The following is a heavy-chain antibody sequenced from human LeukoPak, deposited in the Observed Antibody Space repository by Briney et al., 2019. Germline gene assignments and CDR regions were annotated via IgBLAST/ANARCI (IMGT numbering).Heavy chain of an antibody. CDR3: AKDMQTWPRFPDY. J-gene: IGHJ4*02. CDR1: GFAFSTYT. V-gene: IGHV3-30-3*01. CDR2: MSFDGSSK. Sequence: GGSLRLSCAASGFAFSTYTMHWVRQAPGKGLEWVAVMSFDGSSKYYRDSVKGRFTISRDNSKNTLYLQMNGLRVEDTAVYYCAKDMQTWPRFPDYWGQGTLVTVSS. D-gene: IGHD5-12*01.